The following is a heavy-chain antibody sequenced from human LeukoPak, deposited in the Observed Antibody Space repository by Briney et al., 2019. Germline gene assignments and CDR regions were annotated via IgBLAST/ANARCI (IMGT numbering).Heavy chain of an antibody. CDR1: RFSLSRFS. V-gene: IGHV3-23*01. J-gene: IGHJ4*02. D-gene: IGHD4-17*01. CDR3: ADGATHRLFKSDED. Sequence: GGALRLSRAASRFSLSRFSLSGVRQAPGGGVEWVSGINANGGATIYADSVRGRFTTSRDNCKNTLYLQMIDLSTEDTAVYFCADGATHRLFKSDEDWGQGTLVTVSS. CDR2: INANGGAT.